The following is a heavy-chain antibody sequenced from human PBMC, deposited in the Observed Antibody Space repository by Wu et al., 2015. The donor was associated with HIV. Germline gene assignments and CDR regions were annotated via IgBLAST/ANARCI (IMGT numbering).Heavy chain of an antibody. Sequence: QVQLVQSGAEVKKPGASVKVSCKASGYTFISYGIFWVRQAPGQGLEWMGWISAYNGKTNFAQKFQGRVSMTTDTSTSTAYMDLRSLRSDDTAVYYCARGTVGEYDVWTGYYTPPFDYWGQGTLVTVSS. D-gene: IGHD3-3*01. J-gene: IGHJ4*02. V-gene: IGHV1-18*01. CDR2: ISAYNGKT. CDR1: GYTFISYG. CDR3: ARGTVGEYDVWTGYYTPPFDY.